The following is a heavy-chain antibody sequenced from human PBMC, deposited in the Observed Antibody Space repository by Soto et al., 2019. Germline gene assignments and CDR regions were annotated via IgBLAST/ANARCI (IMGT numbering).Heavy chain of an antibody. V-gene: IGHV3-23*01. D-gene: IGHD6-13*01. CDR1: GFTFSTYA. CDR2: ISGGGGTT. CDR3: AKDQAGAGTISRYFQD. J-gene: IGHJ1*01. Sequence: EVQLLESGGGLVQPEGSLRLSCAASGFTFSTYAMSWVRQAPGKGLEWVSGISGGGGTTYYADSVKGRFTISRDKSKNTVYLQVNSLRAEDTAVYYCAKDQAGAGTISRYFQDWGQGTLVTVSS.